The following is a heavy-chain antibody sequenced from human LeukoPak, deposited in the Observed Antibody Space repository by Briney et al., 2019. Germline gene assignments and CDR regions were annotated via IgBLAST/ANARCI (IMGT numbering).Heavy chain of an antibody. J-gene: IGHJ5*02. CDR1: GYIFTSYW. CDR2: IYPGDSDT. D-gene: IGHD2-2*02. Sequence: GASLQISGEGSGYIFTSYWIGWGRPLPGKGLEGMGIIYPGDSDTRYSPSFQGQVTISADKSISTAYLQWSSLKASDTAMYYCATSVPAAILGFDPWGQGTLVTVSS. CDR3: ATSVPAAILGFDP. V-gene: IGHV5-51*01.